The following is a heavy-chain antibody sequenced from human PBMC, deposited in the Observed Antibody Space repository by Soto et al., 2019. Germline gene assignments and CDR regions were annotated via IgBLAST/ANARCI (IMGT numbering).Heavy chain of an antibody. J-gene: IGHJ6*02. CDR1: AADINSGGFT. V-gene: IGHV4-31*03. Sequence: SQTLSLTCSVSAADINSGGFTWTWIRQHAGKGLEWLAYISHSESTDYIPSLKGRLSISGDTSKSHCSLTLTSVTAADAAFYYCATIGVSGYLAVWGQGTTVTVSS. D-gene: IGHD3-16*02. CDR2: ISHSEST. CDR3: ATIGVSGYLAV.